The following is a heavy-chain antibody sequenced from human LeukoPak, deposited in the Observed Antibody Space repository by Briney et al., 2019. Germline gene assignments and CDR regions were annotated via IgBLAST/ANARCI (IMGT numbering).Heavy chain of an antibody. Sequence: ASVKVSCKASGYTFTSYGISWVRQAPGQGLEWMGWISAYNGNTNYAQKLQGRVTMTTDTSTSTAYMELRSLRSDDTAVYYCARYRDDILTGYYNPYYYGMDVWGQGTTVTVSS. CDR3: ARYRDDILTGYYNPYYYGMDV. CDR2: ISAYNGNT. J-gene: IGHJ6*02. V-gene: IGHV1-18*01. CDR1: GYTFTSYG. D-gene: IGHD3-9*01.